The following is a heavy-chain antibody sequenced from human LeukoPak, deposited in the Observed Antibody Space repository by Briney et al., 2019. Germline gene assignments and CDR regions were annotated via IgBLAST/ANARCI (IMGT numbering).Heavy chain of an antibody. CDR2: ISSSGST. J-gene: IGHJ3*02. CDR1: GDSITYFY. CDR3: AKSNGHGLVDI. Sequence: SETLSLTCSVSGDSITYFYWSWIRQAAGKGLEWIGRISSSGSTDYNASLKSRVTMSVDTSKNQLSLKVISVTAADTAVYYCAKSNGHGLVDIWGQGTMVTVSS. V-gene: IGHV4-4*07. D-gene: IGHD2-2*01.